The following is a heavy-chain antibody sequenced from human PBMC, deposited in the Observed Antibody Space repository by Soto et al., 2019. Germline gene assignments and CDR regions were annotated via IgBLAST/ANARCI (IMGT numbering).Heavy chain of an antibody. CDR1: GYTFTSYG. CDR3: ARDGCITATCAGGGNWFDP. D-gene: IGHD3-10*01. CDR2: ISGYNSNT. Sequence: GASVKVSCKASGYTFTSYGISWVRQGPGQGLEWMGWISGYNSNTNYAQKLQGRVTMTTDTSTSTVYMELSSLRSEDTAVYYCARDGCITATCAGGGNWFDPWGQGTPVTVSS. J-gene: IGHJ5*02. V-gene: IGHV1-18*01.